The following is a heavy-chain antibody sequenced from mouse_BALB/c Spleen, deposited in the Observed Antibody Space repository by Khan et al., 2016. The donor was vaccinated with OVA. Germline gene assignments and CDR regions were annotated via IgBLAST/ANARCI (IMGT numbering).Heavy chain of an antibody. CDR1: GYTFTTYT. V-gene: IGHV1-4*01. D-gene: IGHD2-14*01. J-gene: IGHJ3*01. CDR3: AREGAYYRSDGWFAY. CDR2: IIPSNDYI. Sequence: QVQLKQSGAELARPGASVKMSCKASGYTFTTYTIHWVKQRPGQGLEWIGYIIPSNDYINYNQKFKDRATLTADKSSSTAYMQLSSLTSEDSAVYYCAREGAYYRSDGWFAYWGQGTLVTVSA.